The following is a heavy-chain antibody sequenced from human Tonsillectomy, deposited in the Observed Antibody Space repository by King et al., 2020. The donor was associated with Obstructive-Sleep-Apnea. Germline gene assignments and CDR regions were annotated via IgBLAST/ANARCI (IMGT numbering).Heavy chain of an antibody. CDR2: ISGSGGST. CDR3: AKGRESSYFDY. V-gene: IGHV3-23*04. CDR1: GFTFSSYA. Sequence: VQLVESGGGLVQPGGSLRLSCAASGFTFSSYAMSWVRQAPGKGLEWVSAISGSGGSTYYGDSVKGRFTISRDNSKNTLYLQINSLIAEETAVYYCAKGRESSYFDYWGQGTLVTVSS. J-gene: IGHJ4*02.